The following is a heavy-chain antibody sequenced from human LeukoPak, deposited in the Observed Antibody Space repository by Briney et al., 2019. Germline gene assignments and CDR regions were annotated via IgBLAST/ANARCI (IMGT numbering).Heavy chain of an antibody. V-gene: IGHV4-39*01. D-gene: IGHD3-10*01. CDR3: ARPESYYYGSGRHPNWFDP. CDR2: IYYSGST. CDR1: GGSISSSSYY. J-gene: IGHJ5*02. Sequence: PSGTLSLTCTVSGGSISSSSYYWGWIRQPPGTGLEWVGSIYYSGSTYYNPSLKSRVTISVDTSKNQFSLKLSSVTAADTAVYYCARPESYYYGSGRHPNWFDPWGQGTLVTVSS.